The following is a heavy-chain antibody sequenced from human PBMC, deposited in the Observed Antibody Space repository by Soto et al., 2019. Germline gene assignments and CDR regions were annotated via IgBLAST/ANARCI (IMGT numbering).Heavy chain of an antibody. Sequence: VGSLRLSCAASGFTFSNYGMYWVRQAPGKGLMWVSGIKDDGSTSYADSVKGRFTISRDNAKNTLYLQMYSLRAEDTAVYYCARDKSGPADYWGQGTLVTVSS. CDR3: ARDKSGPADY. V-gene: IGHV3-74*01. J-gene: IGHJ4*02. CDR2: IKDDGST. D-gene: IGHD5-12*01. CDR1: GFTFSNYG.